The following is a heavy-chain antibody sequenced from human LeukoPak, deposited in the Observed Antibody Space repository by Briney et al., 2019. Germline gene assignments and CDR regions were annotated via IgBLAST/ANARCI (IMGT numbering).Heavy chain of an antibody. CDR3: TRGRDSSGYQAFDY. V-gene: IGHV3-53*01. J-gene: IGHJ4*02. Sequence: GGSLRLSCAASGLTVSSTYMSRVRQAPGKGLEWVSILHSDGSTYYADSVMGRLTISRDNSENTLYLQMNSLRAEDTAFYYCTRGRDSSGYQAFDYWGQGTLVTVSS. CDR1: GLTVSSTY. CDR2: LHSDGST. D-gene: IGHD3-22*01.